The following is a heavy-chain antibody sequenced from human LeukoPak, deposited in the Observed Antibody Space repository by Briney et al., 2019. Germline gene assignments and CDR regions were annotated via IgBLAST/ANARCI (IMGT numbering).Heavy chain of an antibody. Sequence: SETPSLTCTVSGYSTSSGYYWGWIRQPPGKGLEWIGEINHSGSTNYNPSLKSRVTISVDTSKNQFSLKLSSVTAADTAVYYCARGENGDVPDYWGQGTLVTVSS. CDR1: GYSTSSGYY. CDR2: INHSGST. J-gene: IGHJ4*02. CDR3: ARGENGDVPDY. D-gene: IGHD4-17*01. V-gene: IGHV4-38-2*02.